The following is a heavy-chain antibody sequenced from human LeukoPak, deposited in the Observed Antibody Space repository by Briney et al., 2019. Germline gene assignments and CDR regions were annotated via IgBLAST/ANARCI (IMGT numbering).Heavy chain of an antibody. D-gene: IGHD3-10*01. V-gene: IGHV1-2*02. CDR2: INPNSGGT. J-gene: IGHJ4*02. CDR1: GYTFTGYY. CDR3: ARAGVWFGEITDY. Sequence: ASVKVPCKASGYTFTGYYMHWVRQAPGQGLEWMGWINPNSGGTNYAQKFQGRVTMTRDTSISTAYMELSRLRSDDTAVYYCARAGVWFGEITDYWGQGTLVTVSS.